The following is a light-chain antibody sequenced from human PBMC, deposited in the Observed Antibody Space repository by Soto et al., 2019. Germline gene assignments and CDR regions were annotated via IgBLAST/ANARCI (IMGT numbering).Light chain of an antibody. Sequence: EIVLRQSPGTLSLSPGERATLSCRATQSVGSRHLAWYQQKPGQPPRLIIYGASSRATGIPDRFSGSGSGTDFTLTISRLEPEDFAVYYCHHYGTSPPFTFGPGTKVDVK. CDR2: GAS. CDR3: HHYGTSPPFT. J-gene: IGKJ3*01. V-gene: IGKV3-20*01. CDR1: QSVGSRH.